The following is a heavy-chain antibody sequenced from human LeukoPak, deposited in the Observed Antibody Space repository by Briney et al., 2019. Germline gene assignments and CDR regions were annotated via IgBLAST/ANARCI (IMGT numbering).Heavy chain of an antibody. J-gene: IGHJ4*02. V-gene: IGHV3-23*01. CDR2: ISGSGGST. Sequence: GGSLRLSCAASGFTFSSYAMNWVRQAPGKGLEWVSAISGSGGSTYYADSVKGRFTISRDNAKNSLYLQMNSLRAEDTAVYYCASRTYYDFWSGPSLFDYWGQGTLVTVSS. CDR1: GFTFSSYA. D-gene: IGHD3-3*01. CDR3: ASRTYYDFWSGPSLFDY.